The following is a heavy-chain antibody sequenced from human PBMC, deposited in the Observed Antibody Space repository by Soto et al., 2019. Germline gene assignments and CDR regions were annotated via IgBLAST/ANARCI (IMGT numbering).Heavy chain of an antibody. CDR1: GYSFTSYW. Sequence: PGESLKISCKGSGYSFTSYWIGWVRQMPGKGLEWMGIIYPGDSDTRYGPSFQGQVTISADKSISTAYLQWSSLKASDTAMYYCARTSAAGKYYYGMDVWGQGTTVTVS. D-gene: IGHD6-13*01. J-gene: IGHJ6*02. V-gene: IGHV5-51*01. CDR2: IYPGDSDT. CDR3: ARTSAAGKYYYGMDV.